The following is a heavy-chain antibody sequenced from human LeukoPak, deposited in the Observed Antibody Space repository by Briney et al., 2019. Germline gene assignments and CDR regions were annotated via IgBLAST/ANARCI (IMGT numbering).Heavy chain of an antibody. CDR2: ISGSGGST. J-gene: IGHJ6*02. CDR3: ARAYYDFWSGYQNYGMDV. CDR1: GFTFSSYA. D-gene: IGHD3-3*01. Sequence: GGSLRLSCAASGFTFSSYAMSWVRQAPGKGLEWVSAISGSGGSTYYADSVKGRFTISRDSSKNTLYLQMNSLRAEDTAVYYCARAYYDFWSGYQNYGMDVWGQGTTVTVSS. V-gene: IGHV3-23*01.